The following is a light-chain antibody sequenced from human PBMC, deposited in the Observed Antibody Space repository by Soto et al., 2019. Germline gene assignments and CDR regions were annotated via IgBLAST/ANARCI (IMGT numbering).Light chain of an antibody. CDR2: NAS. V-gene: IGKV1-5*03. J-gene: IGKJ4*01. Sequence: DIQMTQSPSTLSASVGDRVTITCRASQSISIWLAWYQQKPGKAPKLLIYNASILESWVPSRFSGSGSGTEFTLTISSLQPDDFATYYCQQYSSYSFTFGGGTKVEIK. CDR1: QSISIW. CDR3: QQYSSYSFT.